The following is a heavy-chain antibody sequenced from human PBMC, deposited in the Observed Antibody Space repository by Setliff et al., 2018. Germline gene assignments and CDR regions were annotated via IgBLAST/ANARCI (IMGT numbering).Heavy chain of an antibody. CDR1: GGSISSHY. CDR2: IYYSGST. CDR3: ARALGYCSRTSCYADAFDI. J-gene: IGHJ3*02. D-gene: IGHD2-2*01. V-gene: IGHV4-59*11. Sequence: PSETLSLTCTVSGGSISSHYWSWIRQPPGKGLEWIGYIYYSGSTSYNPSLESRVSISIDTSKNQFSLKLTSATAADTAVYYCARALGYCSRTSCYADAFDIWGQGTMVTVSS.